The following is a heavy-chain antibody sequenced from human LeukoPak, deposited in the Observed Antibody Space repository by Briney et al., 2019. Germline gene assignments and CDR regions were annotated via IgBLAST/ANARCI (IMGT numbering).Heavy chain of an antibody. D-gene: IGHD3-22*01. V-gene: IGHV3-7*01. CDR1: GFTLSSYW. CDR3: AREKEYYYDSSGLDY. Sequence: GGSLRLSCEASGFTLSSYWMSWVRQAPGKGLEWVANMNQDESDKNYLDSVKGRFTISRDNAKNSLYLQMNSLRAEDTAVYYCAREKEYYYDSSGLDYWGQGTLVTVSS. CDR2: MNQDESDK. J-gene: IGHJ4*02.